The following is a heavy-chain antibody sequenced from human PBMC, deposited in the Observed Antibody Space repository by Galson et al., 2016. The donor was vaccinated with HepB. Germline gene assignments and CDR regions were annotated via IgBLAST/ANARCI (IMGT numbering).Heavy chain of an antibody. CDR2: ISGSGDRT. V-gene: IGHV3-23*01. CDR3: AKDWGFWNYDSSGTLDY. J-gene: IGHJ4*02. D-gene: IGHD3-22*01. CDR1: GFTFSSYA. Sequence: SLRLSCAASGFTFSSYAMSWVRQAPGKGLEWVSAISGSGDRTYYAGSVKGRFTISRDNSKNTLYLQMNSLRAEDTAVYFCAKDWGFWNYDSSGTLDYWGQGTLVTVSS.